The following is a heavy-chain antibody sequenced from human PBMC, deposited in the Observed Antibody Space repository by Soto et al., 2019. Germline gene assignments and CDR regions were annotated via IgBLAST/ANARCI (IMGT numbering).Heavy chain of an antibody. J-gene: IGHJ4*02. CDR2: ISGGGGST. CDR1: GFTFTSYA. CDR3: AKDHVVGPPYYFDY. Sequence: PGGSLSLSCAASGFTFTSYAMSWVRRAPGKGLEWVSAISGGGGSTYYADSVKGRFTISRDNSKNTLYLQMNSLRVEDTAVYYCAKDHVVGPPYYFDYWGQGTLVTVSS. D-gene: IGHD1-26*01. V-gene: IGHV3-23*01.